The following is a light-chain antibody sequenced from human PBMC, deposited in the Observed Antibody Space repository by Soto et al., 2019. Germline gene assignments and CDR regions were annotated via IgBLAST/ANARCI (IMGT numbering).Light chain of an antibody. J-gene: IGLJ2*01. CDR1: SSDIGGYKY. CDR3: SSYAGRNNVV. V-gene: IGLV2-8*01. CDR2: VVS. Sequence: QSVLTQPPSASGSPGQSVTISCTGTSSDIGGYKYVSWYQQHPGKAPKLMIYVVSKRPSGVPDRFSGSKSGNTASLTVSGLQTEDEADYYCSSYAGRNNVVFGGGTKLTVL.